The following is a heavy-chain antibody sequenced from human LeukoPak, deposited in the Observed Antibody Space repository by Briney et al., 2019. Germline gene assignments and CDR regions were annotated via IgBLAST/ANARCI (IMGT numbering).Heavy chain of an antibody. J-gene: IGHJ4*02. Sequence: GGSLRLSCAASGFTFTTYTIHWVRQAPGKGLEYVSAVVGNGGTTYYANSVKGRFTISRDNSKNTVYLQMGSPRAEDTAVYYCARERAFYYFDYWGQGALVTVSS. V-gene: IGHV3-64*01. CDR1: GFTFTTYT. CDR2: VVGNGGTT. CDR3: ARERAFYYFDY.